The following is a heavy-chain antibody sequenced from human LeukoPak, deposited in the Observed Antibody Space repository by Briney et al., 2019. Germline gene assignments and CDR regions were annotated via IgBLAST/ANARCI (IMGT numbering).Heavy chain of an antibody. V-gene: IGHV3-21*01. J-gene: IGHJ4*02. CDR2: ITSSSSYI. CDR3: ARGASGSYYTLFDY. Sequence: GGSLRLSCAASGFTFSSYTMSWVRQAPGKGLEWVSSITSSSSYIYYADSVKGRFTISRDNAKNSLYLQMNSLRAEDTAVYYCARGASGSYYTLFDYWGQGTLVTVSS. CDR1: GFTFSSYT. D-gene: IGHD1-26*01.